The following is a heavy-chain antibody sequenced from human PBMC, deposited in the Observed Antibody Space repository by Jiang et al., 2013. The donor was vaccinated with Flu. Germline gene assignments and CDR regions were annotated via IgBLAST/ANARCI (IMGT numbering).Heavy chain of an antibody. CDR1: VGSISSSSFY. V-gene: IGHV4-39*01. CDR2: IYYSGST. J-gene: IGHJ3*02. CDR3: ARHFMVRGVIDAVDI. Sequence: GPGLVKPSETLSLTCTVSVGSISSSSFYWGWIRQPPGQGLEWIGSIYYSGSTYYNPSLKSRVTISVDTSKNQFSLKLSSVTAADTAVYYCARHFMVRGVIDAVDIWGLGTMVTVSS. D-gene: IGHD3-10*01.